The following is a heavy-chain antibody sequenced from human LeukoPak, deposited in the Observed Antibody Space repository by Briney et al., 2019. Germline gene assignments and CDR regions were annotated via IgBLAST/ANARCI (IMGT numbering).Heavy chain of an antibody. Sequence: PGGSLRLSCAASGFTFSSYEVNWGRQAPGKGREWVSHIIGSGSTIYYADSVRDRFTISRDNAKNSLYLQMNSLRAEDTAVYYCARGGSSGWSYWGLGTLVTVSS. V-gene: IGHV3-48*03. D-gene: IGHD6-19*01. CDR1: GFTFSSYE. CDR3: ARGGSSGWSY. J-gene: IGHJ4*02. CDR2: IIGSGSTI.